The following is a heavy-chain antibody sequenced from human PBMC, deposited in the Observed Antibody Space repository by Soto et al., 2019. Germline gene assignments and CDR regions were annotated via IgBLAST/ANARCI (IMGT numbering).Heavy chain of an antibody. V-gene: IGHV1-18*01. CDR2: ISAYNGNT. D-gene: IGHD2-15*01. Sequence: QVQLVQSGAEVKKPGASVKVSCKASGYTFTSYGISWVRQAPGQGLEWMGWISAYNGNTNYAQKLQGRVTMTTDTSTSTAYIELRSLRSDDTAVYYCARDPPRLPPDDYYYYGMDVWGQGTTVTVSS. CDR1: GYTFTSYG. J-gene: IGHJ6*02. CDR3: ARDPPRLPPDDYYYYGMDV.